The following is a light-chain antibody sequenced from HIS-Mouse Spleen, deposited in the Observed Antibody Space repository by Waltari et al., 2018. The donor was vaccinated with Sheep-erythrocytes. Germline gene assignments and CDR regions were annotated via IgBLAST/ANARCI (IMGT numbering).Light chain of an antibody. CDR1: SSNIGSNT. Sequence: QSVLTQPPSASGTPGQRVTISCSGSSSNIGSNTVNWYQQLPGTAPKLLLYSNKQRPSGVRDRFSGSKSGTSASLAISGRQSEDEADYYCAAWDDSLNGPVFGGGTKLTVL. CDR3: AAWDDSLNGPV. CDR2: SNK. V-gene: IGLV1-44*01. J-gene: IGLJ3*02.